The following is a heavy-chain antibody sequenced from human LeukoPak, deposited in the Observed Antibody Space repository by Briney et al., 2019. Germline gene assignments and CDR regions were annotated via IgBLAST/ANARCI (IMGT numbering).Heavy chain of an antibody. CDR1: GFTFSSYA. Sequence: PGGSLRLSCAASGFTFSSYAMSWVRQAPGKGLEWVSAISGSGGSTYYADSVKGRFTISRDNSKNTLYLQMNSLRAEDTAVYYCAKDRRSPPYYRGIVVVIPDYWGQGTLVTVSS. J-gene: IGHJ4*02. CDR3: AKDRRSPPYYRGIVVVIPDY. CDR2: ISGSGGST. D-gene: IGHD3-22*01. V-gene: IGHV3-23*01.